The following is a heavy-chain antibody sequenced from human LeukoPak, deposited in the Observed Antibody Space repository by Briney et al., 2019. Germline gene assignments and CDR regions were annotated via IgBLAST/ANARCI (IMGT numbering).Heavy chain of an antibody. CDR2: FVPEDGET. Sequence: GASVKVSCKVSGYTLTELSMHWVRQAPGKGLEWMGGFVPEDGETIYAQKFQGRVTMTGDTSTDTAYMELSSLRSEDTAVYYCATPSGWQYGMDVWGQGTTVTVSS. CDR1: GYTLTELS. J-gene: IGHJ6*02. CDR3: ATPSGWQYGMDV. V-gene: IGHV1-24*01. D-gene: IGHD6-19*01.